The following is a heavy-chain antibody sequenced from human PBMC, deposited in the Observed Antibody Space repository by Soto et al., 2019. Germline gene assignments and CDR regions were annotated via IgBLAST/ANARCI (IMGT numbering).Heavy chain of an antibody. J-gene: IGHJ4*02. Sequence: QLQLQESGPGLVKPSETLSLTCTVSGGSISSSSYYWGWIRQPPGKGLEWIGSIYYSGSTYYNPSPKSRVTLSADTSTTQFSLKLSSVTAADTAVYYCARHTPAISISDHWCQGTLVTVSS. V-gene: IGHV4-39*01. D-gene: IGHD2-15*01. CDR2: IYYSGST. CDR1: GGSISSSSYY. CDR3: ARHTPAISISDH.